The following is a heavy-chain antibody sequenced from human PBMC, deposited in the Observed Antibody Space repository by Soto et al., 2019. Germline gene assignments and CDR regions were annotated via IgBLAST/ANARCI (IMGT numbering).Heavy chain of an antibody. CDR3: ARVPGP. D-gene: IGHD7-27*01. CDR1: GGSISSGGYS. Sequence: QLQLQESGSGLVKPSQTLSLTCAVSGGSISSGGYSWSWIRQPPGKGLEWIGYIYHSGSTYYNPCLTGRVTLSVGRSKNQSSLTRRPVTAAGTAVDSCARVPGPWGPGTLVTVSS. CDR2: IYHSGST. J-gene: IGHJ5*02. V-gene: IGHV4-30-2*01.